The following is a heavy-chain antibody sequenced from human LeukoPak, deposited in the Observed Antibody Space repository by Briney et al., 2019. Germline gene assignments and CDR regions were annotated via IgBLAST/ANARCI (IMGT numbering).Heavy chain of an antibody. V-gene: IGHV3-15*01. J-gene: IGHJ3*02. CDR1: GFTFSNAW. CDR3: TTSPATVTKDAFDI. Sequence: GGSLRLSCAASGFTFSNAWMSWVRQAPGKGLEWVGRIKSKTDGGTTDYAAPVKGRFTISRDDSKNTLYLQMNSLKTEDTAVYYCTTSPATVTKDAFDIWGQGTMVTVSS. D-gene: IGHD4-17*01. CDR2: IKSKTDGGTT.